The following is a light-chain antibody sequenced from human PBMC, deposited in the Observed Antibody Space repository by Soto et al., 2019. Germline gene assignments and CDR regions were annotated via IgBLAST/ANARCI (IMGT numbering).Light chain of an antibody. CDR2: EVT. J-gene: IGLJ1*01. Sequence: QSVLTQPASVSGSPGQSITISCTGTNSDIGNYNIVSWYQQQPDKAPKLISYEVTKRPSGVSNRFSGSKSGNTAPLTISGRQAEEEGDYNCGSYAGSDVCVFGTGTKLTVL. CDR3: GSYAGSDVCV. CDR1: NSDIGNYNI. V-gene: IGLV2-23*02.